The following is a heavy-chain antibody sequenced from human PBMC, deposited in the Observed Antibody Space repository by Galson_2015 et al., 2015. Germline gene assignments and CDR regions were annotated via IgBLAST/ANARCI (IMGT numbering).Heavy chain of an antibody. J-gene: IGHJ3*02. CDR2: MNPNSGNT. CDR3: ARVLLYYDSSGYFQRAFDI. D-gene: IGHD3-22*01. CDR1: GYTFTSYD. V-gene: IGHV1-8*01. Sequence: SVKVSCKASGYTFTSYDINWVRQATGQGLEWMGWMNPNSGNTGYAQKFQGRVTMTRNTSISTAYMELSSLRSEDTAVYYCARVLLYYDSSGYFQRAFDIWGQGTMVTVSS.